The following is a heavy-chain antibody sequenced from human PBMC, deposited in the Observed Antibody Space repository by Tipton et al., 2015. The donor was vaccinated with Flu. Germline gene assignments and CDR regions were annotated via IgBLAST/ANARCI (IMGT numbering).Heavy chain of an antibody. J-gene: IGHJ4*02. Sequence: SLRLSCAASGFTFNDYYISWIRQAPGKGLEWVSYISGSGSTIYYADSVRGRFTISRDNGKNSVSLQMNSLRAEDTAVYYCARDLGSSGSFDYWGQGTLVTVSS. V-gene: IGHV3-11*01. D-gene: IGHD6-13*01. CDR3: ARDLGSSGSFDY. CDR2: ISGSGSTI. CDR1: GFTFNDYY.